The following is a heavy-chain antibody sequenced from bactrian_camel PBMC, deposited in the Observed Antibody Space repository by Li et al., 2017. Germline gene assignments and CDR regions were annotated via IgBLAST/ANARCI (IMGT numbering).Heavy chain of an antibody. CDR2: IATGSGNT. D-gene: IGHD2*01. J-gene: IGHJ6*01. V-gene: IGHV3S40*01. CDR3: AARGPYCYTKLSVRDFTY. CDR1: GYTYNINC. Sequence: DVQLVESGGGSVQAGGSLRLSCAASGYTYNINCMAWFRQAPGKEREGVARIATGSGNTYYADSVKGRFTISQDNAKNTVYLQMNSLKPEDTAMYYCAARGPYCYTKLSVRDFTYWGQGTQVTVS.